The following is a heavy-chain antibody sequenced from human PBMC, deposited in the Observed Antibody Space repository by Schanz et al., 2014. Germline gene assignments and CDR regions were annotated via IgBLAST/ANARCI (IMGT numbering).Heavy chain of an antibody. V-gene: IGHV3-23*04. CDR2: ISGSGGST. CDR3: AKGRFGELSAFDI. CDR1: EFTFSSYA. J-gene: IGHJ3*02. Sequence: EEQLVESGGGLVQPGGSLRLSCAASEFTFSSYAMSWVRQAPGKGLEWVSAISGSGGSTYYADSVKGRFTISRDNSKNTLYLQMNSLRAEDTAVYYCAKGRFGELSAFDIWGQGTMVTVSS. D-gene: IGHD3-10*01.